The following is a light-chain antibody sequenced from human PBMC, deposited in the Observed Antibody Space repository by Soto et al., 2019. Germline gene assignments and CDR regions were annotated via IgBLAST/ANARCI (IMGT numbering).Light chain of an antibody. Sequence: DIQMTQSPSSLSASVGDRVTITCRASQSISSYLNWYRQKPGKVPKLLIYAASSLQSGVPSRFSGSGSGTDFTLTISSLQPEDFATYYCQQRRTFGQGTKVEIK. V-gene: IGKV1-39*01. CDR1: QSISSY. J-gene: IGKJ1*01. CDR2: AAS. CDR3: QQRRT.